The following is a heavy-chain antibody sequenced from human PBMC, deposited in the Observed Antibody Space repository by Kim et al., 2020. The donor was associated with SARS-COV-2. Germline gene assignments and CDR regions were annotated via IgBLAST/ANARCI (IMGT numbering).Heavy chain of an antibody. CDR2: INPNGGST. CDR3: ARDGESRTLSWFDP. J-gene: IGHJ5*02. V-gene: IGHV1-46*01. CDR1: GYNFSKYY. D-gene: IGHD7-27*01. Sequence: ASVKVSCKASGYNFSKYYMHWVRQAPGQGLEWMGMINPNGGSTTYTQKFKGRVTMTTDTSTNTLYMEISSLTSEDTALYFCARDGESRTLSWFDPWGQGTQVTVSS.